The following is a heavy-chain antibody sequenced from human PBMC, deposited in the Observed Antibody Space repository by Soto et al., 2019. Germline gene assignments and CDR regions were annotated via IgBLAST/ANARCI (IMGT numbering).Heavy chain of an antibody. CDR3: ARAGIEQWLVQFFDY. Sequence: GGSLRLSCAASGFTFSSYWMSWVRQAPGKGLEWVANIKQDGSEKYYVDSVKGRFTISRDNAKNSLYLQMNSLRAEDTAVYYCARAGIEQWLVQFFDYWGQGTLVTVSS. J-gene: IGHJ4*02. V-gene: IGHV3-7*01. CDR2: IKQDGSEK. CDR1: GFTFSSYW. D-gene: IGHD6-19*01.